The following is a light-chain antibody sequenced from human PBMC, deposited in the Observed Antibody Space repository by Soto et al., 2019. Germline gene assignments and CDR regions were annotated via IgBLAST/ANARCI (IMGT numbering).Light chain of an antibody. Sequence: EIVLTHSTHTLSLSPGERATLSCRASQSVRSSYVAWYQQKPGQGPRLLIYGASSRATGIPDRFSGSGSGTDFTLTISRLEPEDFAMYYCQQYGNSPRTFGQGTKVEIK. CDR1: QSVRSSY. J-gene: IGKJ1*01. CDR3: QQYGNSPRT. CDR2: GAS. V-gene: IGKV3-20*01.